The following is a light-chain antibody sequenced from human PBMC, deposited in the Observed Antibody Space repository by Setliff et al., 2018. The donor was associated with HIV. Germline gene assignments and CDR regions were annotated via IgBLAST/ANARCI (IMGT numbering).Light chain of an antibody. CDR2: DVS. Sequence: QSALAQPRSVSGSPGQSVTIFCSGSSTTFGTYNYVSWYQQQPGKAPRLIIYDVSERPPGVPDRFSGSKSGSTASLTISGLQAEDEADYYCCSNAARPTFYVFGSGTKVTVL. CDR1: STTFGTYNY. J-gene: IGLJ1*01. CDR3: CSNAARPTFYV. V-gene: IGLV2-11*01.